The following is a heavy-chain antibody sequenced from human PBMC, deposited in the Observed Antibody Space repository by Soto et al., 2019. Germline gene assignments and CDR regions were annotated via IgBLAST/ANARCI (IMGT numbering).Heavy chain of an antibody. Sequence: GGSLRLSCAASGFTFSSYWMHWVRQAPGKGLVWVSRINSDGSSTSYADSVKGRFTISRDNAKNTLYLQMNSLRAEDTAVYYCARDNSREYYCYYYMDVWGKGTTVTVSS. J-gene: IGHJ6*03. V-gene: IGHV3-74*01. CDR1: GFTFSSYW. D-gene: IGHD6-13*01. CDR3: ARDNSREYYCYYYMDV. CDR2: INSDGSST.